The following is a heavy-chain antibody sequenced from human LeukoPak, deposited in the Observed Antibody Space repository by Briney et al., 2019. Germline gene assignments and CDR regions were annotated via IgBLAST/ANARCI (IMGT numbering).Heavy chain of an antibody. V-gene: IGHV1-18*01. CDR3: ARAPYGDYADTDY. Sequence: ASVKVSCKASGYTFTSYGISWVRQAPGQGLEWMGWISAYNGNTNYAQKLQGRVTITADESTSTAYMELSSLRSEDTAVYYCARAPYGDYADTDYWGQGTLVTVSS. CDR1: GYTFTSYG. CDR2: ISAYNGNT. J-gene: IGHJ4*02. D-gene: IGHD4-17*01.